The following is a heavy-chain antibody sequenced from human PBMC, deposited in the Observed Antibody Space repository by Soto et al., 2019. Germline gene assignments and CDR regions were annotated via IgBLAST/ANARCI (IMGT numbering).Heavy chain of an antibody. CDR3: ARGGSSGRTSKYYNMDV. D-gene: IGHD6-19*01. CDR1: GFTFDDYA. CDR2: ISWNSGSI. Sequence: TGGSLRLSCAASGFTFDDYAIHWVRQAPGRGLEWVSGISWNSGSIGYADSVKGRFTISRDNAKNSLYLQMTSLRAEDTALYYCARGGSSGRTSKYYNMDVWGKGTTVTVSS. J-gene: IGHJ6*03. V-gene: IGHV3-9*01.